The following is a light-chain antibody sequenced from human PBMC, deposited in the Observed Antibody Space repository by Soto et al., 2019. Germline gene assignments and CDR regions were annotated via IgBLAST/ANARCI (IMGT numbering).Light chain of an antibody. V-gene: IGKV3-20*01. Sequence: EIVLTQSPGTLSLSPGERATLSCRASQSVSSSYLAWYQQKPGQAPRLLIYDASSRATGIPDRFSGGGSGTDFTLTISSLQPEDVATYYCQKYNSAPRTFGQGTKVDIK. J-gene: IGKJ1*01. CDR3: QKYNSAPRT. CDR1: QSVSSSY. CDR2: DAS.